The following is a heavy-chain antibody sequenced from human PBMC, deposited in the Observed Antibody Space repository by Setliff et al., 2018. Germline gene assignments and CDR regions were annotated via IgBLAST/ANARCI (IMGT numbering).Heavy chain of an antibody. Sequence: SETLSLTCTVSGGSISSYYWSWILQPPGKGLEWIGYIYYSGSADYNPSLKSRVTISVDTSKNLFSLKLSSVTAADTAVYFCARGPRFDYESPTYRRRFDPWGQGTAVTVSS. J-gene: IGHJ5*02. V-gene: IGHV4-59*12. CDR1: GGSISSYY. D-gene: IGHD3-22*01. CDR3: ARGPRFDYESPTYRRRFDP. CDR2: IYYSGSA.